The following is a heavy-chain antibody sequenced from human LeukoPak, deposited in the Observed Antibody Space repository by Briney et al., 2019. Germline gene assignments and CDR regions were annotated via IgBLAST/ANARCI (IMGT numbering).Heavy chain of an antibody. D-gene: IGHD3-10*01. Sequence: ASVKVSCKASGYTFTSYDINWVRQATGQGLEWMGWMNPNSGNTGYAQKFQGRVTMTRNTSISTAYMELSSLRSEDTAVYYCARSQGSGRLGYYYYGMDVWGQGTTVTVSS. J-gene: IGHJ6*02. CDR3: ARSQGSGRLGYYYYGMDV. CDR1: GYTFTSYD. V-gene: IGHV1-8*01. CDR2: MNPNSGNT.